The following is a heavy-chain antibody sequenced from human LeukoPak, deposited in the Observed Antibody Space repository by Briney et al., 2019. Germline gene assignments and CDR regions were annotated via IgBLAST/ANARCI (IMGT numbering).Heavy chain of an antibody. J-gene: IGHJ4*02. D-gene: IGHD4-23*01. V-gene: IGHV1-69*13. CDR3: ARLEDYGGNSAIPH. CDR1: GGTFSSYA. CDR2: IIPIFGTA. Sequence: SVKVSCKASGGTFSSYAISWVRQAPGQGLEWMGGIIPIFGTANYAQKFQGRVTITADESTSTAYIELSSLRSEDTAVYYCARLEDYGGNSAIPHWGQGTLVTVSS.